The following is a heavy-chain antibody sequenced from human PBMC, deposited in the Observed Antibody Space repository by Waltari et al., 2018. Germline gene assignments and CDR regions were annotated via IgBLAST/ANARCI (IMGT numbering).Heavy chain of an antibody. D-gene: IGHD5-12*01. CDR2: MSYNGAT. J-gene: IGHJ3*01. Sequence: QLQLQESGPGLGKPSETLSLPCIASGASITSIRHYWAWIRQPPGQGLEWIGTMSYNGATYSSPSLKSRVTVSRDTSKNHLSLKLGSVTAADTAIYYCATYIGASIGTAAFDVWGQGTMVTVSS. V-gene: IGHV4-39*02. CDR3: ATYIGASIGTAAFDV. CDR1: GASITSIRHY.